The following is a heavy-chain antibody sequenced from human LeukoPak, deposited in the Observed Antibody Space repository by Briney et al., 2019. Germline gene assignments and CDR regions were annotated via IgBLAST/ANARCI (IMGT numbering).Heavy chain of an antibody. J-gene: IGHJ5*02. CDR3: ARLQVHCGGDCYTRWFDP. D-gene: IGHD2-21*02. CDR1: GGSISSYY. Sequence: SETLSLTCTVSGGSISSYYWSWIRQPPGKGLEWIGYIYYSGRTNYNPSLKSRGTISVDTSKNQFSLKLISVTAADTAVYYCARLQVHCGGDCYTRWFDPWGQGTLVTVSS. V-gene: IGHV4-59*08. CDR2: IYYSGRT.